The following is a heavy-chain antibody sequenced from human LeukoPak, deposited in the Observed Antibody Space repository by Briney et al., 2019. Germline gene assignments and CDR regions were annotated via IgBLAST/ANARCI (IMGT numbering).Heavy chain of an antibody. CDR1: GGTFSSYA. J-gene: IGHJ4*02. Sequence: GASVKVSCKASGGTFSSYAISWVRQAPGQGREWMGGIIPIFGTANYAQKFQGRVTITADESTSKAYMELSSLRSEDTAVYYCAHQIYCTNGVCRDYWGQGTLVTVSS. D-gene: IGHD2-8*01. V-gene: IGHV1-69*01. CDR2: IIPIFGTA. CDR3: AHQIYCTNGVCRDY.